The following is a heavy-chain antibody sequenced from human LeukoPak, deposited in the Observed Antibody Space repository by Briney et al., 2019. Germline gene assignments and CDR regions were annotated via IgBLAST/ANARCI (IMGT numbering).Heavy chain of an antibody. J-gene: IGHJ4*02. V-gene: IGHV3-30*02. Sequence: PGGSLRLSCTASGFAFRSHAMHWVRQAPGKGLEWVAFIRYDGSNKYYADSVKGRFTISRDNSKNTLYLQMNSLRAEDTAVYYCAKDRWELLWGLDYWGQGTLVTVSP. CDR3: AKDRWELLWGLDY. D-gene: IGHD1-26*01. CDR2: IRYDGSNK. CDR1: GFAFRSHA.